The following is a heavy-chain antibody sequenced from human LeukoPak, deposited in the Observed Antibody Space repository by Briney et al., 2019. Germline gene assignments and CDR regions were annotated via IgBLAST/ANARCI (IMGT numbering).Heavy chain of an antibody. CDR1: GGSISSYY. Sequence: SETLSLTCTVSGGSISSYYWGWIRQPPGKGLEWMGFIYYSGSPNYNPSLKCRVTISVNTSKNQSSPQLSSVSAADAAVYYCARIGGDCGYYCYFDYWGQGTLVTVSS. CDR3: ARIGGDCGYYCYFDY. V-gene: IGHV4-59*01. J-gene: IGHJ4*02. CDR2: IYYSGSP. D-gene: IGHD3-22*01.